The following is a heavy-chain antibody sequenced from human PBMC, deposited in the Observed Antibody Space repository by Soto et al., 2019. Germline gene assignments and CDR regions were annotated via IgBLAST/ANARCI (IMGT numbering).Heavy chain of an antibody. Sequence: QVQLQESGPGLVKPSGTLSLTCAVSGVSMSSGNWWSWVRQPPGKGLEWIGEIYHSGSTSYNPSVQSRVTISVDKSKTRSSLRLTSVTAADTAVYYCARSGYDTSGYSRNYYYFNLWGRGALVTVSS. CDR3: ARSGYDTSGYSRNYYYFNL. J-gene: IGHJ2*01. CDR2: IYHSGST. D-gene: IGHD3-22*01. V-gene: IGHV4-4*02. CDR1: GVSMSSGNW.